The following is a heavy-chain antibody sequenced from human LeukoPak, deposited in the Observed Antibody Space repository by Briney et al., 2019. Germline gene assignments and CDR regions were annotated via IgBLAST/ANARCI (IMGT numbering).Heavy chain of an antibody. CDR2: IVVGSGDT. CDR3: ARHEPSLIMITPMDV. D-gene: IGHD3-16*01. V-gene: IGHV1-58*02. J-gene: IGHJ6*02. Sequence: ASVKVSCKASGFTFTSSAMQWVRQARGQRLEWIGWIVVGSGDTNYAQKFQERVTITRDMSTSTAYMELSSLRSEDTAVYYCARHEPSLIMITPMDVWGQGTTVTVSS. CDR1: GFTFTSSA.